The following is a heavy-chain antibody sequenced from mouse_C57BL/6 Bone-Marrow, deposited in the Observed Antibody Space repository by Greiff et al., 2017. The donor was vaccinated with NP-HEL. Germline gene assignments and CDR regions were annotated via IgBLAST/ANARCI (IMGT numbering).Heavy chain of an antibody. D-gene: IGHD3-2*02. V-gene: IGHV1-64*01. CDR1: GYTFTSYW. Sequence: QVQLQQPGAELVKPGASVKLSCKASGYTFTSYWMHWVKQRPGQGLEWIGMIHPNSGSTNYNEKFKSKATLTVDKSSSTAYMQLSSLTSEDSAVDDCARGDSSEYYYAMDYWGQGTSVTVSS. CDR2: IHPNSGST. CDR3: ARGDSSEYYYAMDY. J-gene: IGHJ4*01.